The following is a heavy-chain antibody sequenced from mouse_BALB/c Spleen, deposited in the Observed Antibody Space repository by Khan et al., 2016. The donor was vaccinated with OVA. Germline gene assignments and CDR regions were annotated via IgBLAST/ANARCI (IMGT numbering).Heavy chain of an antibody. Sequence: EVELVESGGDLVKPGGSLKLSCAASGFTFSDYYMYWVRQTPETRLEWVATISDGGTYTYYPDIVKGRFTISSDDAMNDLYLQMTSLKSEDTAMYYCARGFYGNPFAYWGQGTLVTVSA. CDR2: ISDGGTYT. J-gene: IGHJ3*01. CDR3: ARGFYGNPFAY. CDR1: GFTFSDYY. D-gene: IGHD2-1*01. V-gene: IGHV5-4*02.